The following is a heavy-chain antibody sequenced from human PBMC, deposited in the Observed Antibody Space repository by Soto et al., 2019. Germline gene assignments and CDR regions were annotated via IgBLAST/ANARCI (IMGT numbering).Heavy chain of an antibody. Sequence: QVQLQQWGAGLLKPSGTLSLTCAVYGGSFSGYYWSWIRQPPGKGLEWIGEINHSGVTNYKPSLKRGVTISVDTSKNQFSLQLKSVTAADTALYYCARFSGSYCYAMDVWGQGSTVTVSS. J-gene: IGHJ6*02. V-gene: IGHV4-34*01. CDR2: INHSGVT. CDR1: GGSFSGYY. D-gene: IGHD6-19*01. CDR3: ARFSGSYCYAMDV.